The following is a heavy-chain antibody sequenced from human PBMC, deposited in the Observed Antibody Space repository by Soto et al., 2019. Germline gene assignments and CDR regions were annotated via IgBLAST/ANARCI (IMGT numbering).Heavy chain of an antibody. Sequence: ASVKVSCKASGYTFTRYGISWGRQAPGQGLEWMGWISAYNGNTNYAQKLQGRVTMTTDTTTSTAYMELRSLRSDDTAVYYCARVIAAAGFDAFDIWGQGTMVTVSS. D-gene: IGHD6-13*01. CDR2: ISAYNGNT. V-gene: IGHV1-18*01. J-gene: IGHJ3*02. CDR1: GYTFTRYG. CDR3: ARVIAAAGFDAFDI.